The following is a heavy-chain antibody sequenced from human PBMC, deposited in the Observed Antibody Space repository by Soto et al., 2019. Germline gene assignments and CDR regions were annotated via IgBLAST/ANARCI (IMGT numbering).Heavy chain of an antibody. J-gene: IGHJ4*02. CDR2: INAGNGNT. D-gene: IGHD2-15*01. CDR1: GYTFTSYA. Sequence: ASVKVSCKASGYTFTSYAMHWVRQAPGQRLEWMGWINAGNGNTKYSQKFQGRVTITRDTSASTAYMELSSLRSEDTAVYYCSREPLGYCSGGSCYRDYWGQGTLVTVSS. V-gene: IGHV1-3*01. CDR3: SREPLGYCSGGSCYRDY.